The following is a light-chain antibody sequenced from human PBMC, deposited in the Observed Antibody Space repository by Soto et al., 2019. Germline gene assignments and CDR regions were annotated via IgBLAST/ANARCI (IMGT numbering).Light chain of an antibody. CDR2: DVS. J-gene: IGLJ1*01. V-gene: IGLV2-14*03. CDR3: SSYTSSSTQV. CDR1: SSDVGGYNF. Sequence: QSVLTQPASVSGSPGQSITISCTGTSSDVGGYNFVSWYQCHPGEAPKLMIYDVSNRPSGASTRFSGSKSGNTASLTISGLQAEDEADYYCSSYTSSSTQVFGTGTKVTVL.